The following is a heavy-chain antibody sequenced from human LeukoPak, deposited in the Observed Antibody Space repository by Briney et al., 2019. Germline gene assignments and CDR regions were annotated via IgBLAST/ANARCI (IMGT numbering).Heavy chain of an antibody. J-gene: IGHJ4*02. CDR1: GFTFSSHW. CDR2: ISTDGSRP. CDR3: ASRNYYDSSGYYYYYFDY. V-gene: IGHV3-74*01. D-gene: IGHD3-22*01. Sequence: PGGSLRLSCAASGFTFSSHWMHWVRQAPGKGLVWVSGISTDGSRPRYADSVNGRFTISRDNAKNTLYLQMNSLRAEDTAVYYCASRNYYDSSGYYYYYFDYWGQGILVTVSS.